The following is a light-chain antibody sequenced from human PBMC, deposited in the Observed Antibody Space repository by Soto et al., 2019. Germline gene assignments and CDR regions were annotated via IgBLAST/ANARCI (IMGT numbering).Light chain of an antibody. CDR2: YAS. J-gene: IGKJ5*01. Sequence: ESVLRQAPGTLSLSPGDRATLSCRASQSVRTNLAWYQQRPGQAPRLLIHYASTRATGIPARFSGSGSGTDFTLTISSLESEDFAIYYCQQCSNWPLTFGQGTRLEI. V-gene: IGKV3-11*01. CDR3: QQCSNWPLT. CDR1: QSVRTN.